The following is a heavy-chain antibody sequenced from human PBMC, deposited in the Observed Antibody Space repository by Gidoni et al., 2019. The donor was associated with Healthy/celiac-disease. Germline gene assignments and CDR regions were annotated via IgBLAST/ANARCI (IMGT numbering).Heavy chain of an antibody. CDR3: AKGGGSYRPDY. CDR1: RFTFSSYA. Sequence: EVQLLESGGGLVQPGGPPRLSCPAPRFTFSSYAMSWVRQAPGKGLEWVSAISGSGGSTYYADSVKGRFTISRDNSKNTLYLQMNSLRAEDTAVYYCAKGGGSYRPDYWGQGTLVTVSS. J-gene: IGHJ4*02. V-gene: IGHV3-23*01. CDR2: ISGSGGST. D-gene: IGHD1-26*01.